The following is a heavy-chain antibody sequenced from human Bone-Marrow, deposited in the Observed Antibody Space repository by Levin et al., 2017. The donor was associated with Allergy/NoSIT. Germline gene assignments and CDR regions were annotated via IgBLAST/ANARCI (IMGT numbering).Heavy chain of an antibody. CDR1: GINVRDYA. D-gene: IGHD2-15*01. CDR3: ARDASGASCSSILPCNDLDP. V-gene: IGHV3-23*01. CDR2: ISNSGDRP. J-gene: IGHJ5*02. Sequence: QAGESLKISCAAAGINVRDYAMNWVRQAPGKGLEWVATISNSGDRPYYADSVKGRFTISRDNSQNTLFLQMNSLRAEDTAAYYCARDASGASCSSILPCNDLDPWGQGTLVTVSS.